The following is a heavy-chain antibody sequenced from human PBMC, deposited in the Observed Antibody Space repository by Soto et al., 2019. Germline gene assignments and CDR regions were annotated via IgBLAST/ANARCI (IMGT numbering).Heavy chain of an antibody. Sequence: GGSLRLSCAASGFTFSSYGMHWVRQAPGKGQEWVAVIWYDGSNKYYADSVKGRFTISRDNSKNTVYLQMNSLRVEDTAVYYCARDGIAALRHFDYWGQGTLVTVSS. D-gene: IGHD6-13*01. CDR3: ARDGIAALRHFDY. CDR1: GFTFSSYG. J-gene: IGHJ4*02. V-gene: IGHV3-33*01. CDR2: IWYDGSNK.